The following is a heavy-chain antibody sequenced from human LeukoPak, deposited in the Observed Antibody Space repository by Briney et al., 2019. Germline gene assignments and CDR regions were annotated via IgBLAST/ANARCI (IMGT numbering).Heavy chain of an antibody. CDR1: GYTFTSYG. Sequence: GASVKVSCKASGYTFTSYGISWVRQAPGQGLEWMGWISAYNGNTNYAQKLQGRVTMTTDTSTSTAYMELRSLRSDDTAVYYCARDRNSVVGATIFDYWGQGTLVTVSS. D-gene: IGHD1-26*01. J-gene: IGHJ4*02. CDR2: ISAYNGNT. V-gene: IGHV1-18*01. CDR3: ARDRNSVVGATIFDY.